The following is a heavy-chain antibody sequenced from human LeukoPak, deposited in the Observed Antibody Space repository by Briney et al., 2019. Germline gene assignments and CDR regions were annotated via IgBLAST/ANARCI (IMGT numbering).Heavy chain of an antibody. Sequence: GGSLRLSCAASGFIFSNTDMTWVRQAPGKGLEWVSSISDSGRHTYYADSVKGRFTISRDNSKNTLYLQMNSLRAEDTAVYYCARDHSSSWPGPFDYWGQGTLVTVSS. CDR2: ISDSGRHT. CDR1: GFIFSNTD. D-gene: IGHD6-13*01. CDR3: ARDHSSSWPGPFDY. J-gene: IGHJ4*02. V-gene: IGHV3-23*01.